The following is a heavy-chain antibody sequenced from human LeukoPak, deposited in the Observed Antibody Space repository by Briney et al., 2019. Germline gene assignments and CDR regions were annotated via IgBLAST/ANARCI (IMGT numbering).Heavy chain of an antibody. D-gene: IGHD2-2*01. CDR1: GFTFSSYA. Sequence: GGSLRLSCAASGFTFSSYAMSWVRQAPGKGLEWVSAISGSGGSTYYADSVKGRFTISRDNAKNSLYLQMNSLRAEDTALYYCAKDIVRYCSSTSCAPFDYWGQGTLVTVSS. CDR2: ISGSGGST. CDR3: AKDIVRYCSSTSCAPFDY. J-gene: IGHJ4*02. V-gene: IGHV3-23*01.